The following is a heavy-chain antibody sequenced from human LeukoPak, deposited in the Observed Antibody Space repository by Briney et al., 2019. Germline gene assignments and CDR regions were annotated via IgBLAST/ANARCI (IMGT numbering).Heavy chain of an antibody. D-gene: IGHD3-16*01. J-gene: IGHJ4*02. CDR1: GFTFSSYW. CDR3: ARDRGGVTPRFDY. CDR2: INQDGSEK. V-gene: IGHV3-7*01. Sequence: PGGSLRLSCAASGFTFSSYWMSWVRQAPGKGLEWVANINQDGSEKYYVDSVKGRFTISRDNAKNSLYLQMNSLRAEDTAVYYCARDRGGVTPRFDYWGQGTLVTVSS.